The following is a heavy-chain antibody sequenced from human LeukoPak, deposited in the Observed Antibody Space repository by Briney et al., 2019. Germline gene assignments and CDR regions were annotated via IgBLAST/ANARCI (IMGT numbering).Heavy chain of an antibody. D-gene: IGHD6-13*01. V-gene: IGHV1-69*05. J-gene: IGHJ6*03. Sequence: PGASVKVSCKASGGTFSSYAISWVRQAPGQGLEWMGGIIPIFGTANYAQKFQGRVTITTDESTSTAYMELSSLRSEDTAVYYCARGGIAAASYYYYYMDVWGKGTTVTVSS. CDR3: ARGGIAAASYYYYYMDV. CDR2: IIPIFGTA. CDR1: GGTFSSYA.